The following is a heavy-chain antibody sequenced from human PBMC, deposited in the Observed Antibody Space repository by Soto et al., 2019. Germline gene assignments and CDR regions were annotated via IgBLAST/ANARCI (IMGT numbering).Heavy chain of an antibody. J-gene: IGHJ4*02. CDR3: ARDSSGYPDY. Sequence: QVQLQESGPGLVKPSETLSLTCTVSGGSVSSGSYYWSWIRQPPGKGLEWIGYIYYSGSTNYNPSLKSRVTISVDTSKNQFSLKLSSATAADTAVYYCARDSSGYPDYWGQGTLVTVSS. D-gene: IGHD3-22*01. V-gene: IGHV4-61*01. CDR2: IYYSGST. CDR1: GGSVSSGSYY.